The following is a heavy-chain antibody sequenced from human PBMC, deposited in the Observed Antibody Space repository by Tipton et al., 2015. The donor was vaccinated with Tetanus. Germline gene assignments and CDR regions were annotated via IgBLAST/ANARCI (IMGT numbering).Heavy chain of an antibody. CDR1: GFTFDDYA. V-gene: IGHV3-9*01. J-gene: IGHJ4*02. D-gene: IGHD6-19*01. CDR2: IGWNGGSI. Sequence: SLRLSCAASGFTFDDYAMHWVRQAPGKGLEWVSGIGWNGGSIGYADSVKGRSTISRDNAKNSLYLQMNSLRAEDTAFYYCAKVSPNTSGCLDYWGQGTLVTVSS. CDR3: AKVSPNTSGCLDY.